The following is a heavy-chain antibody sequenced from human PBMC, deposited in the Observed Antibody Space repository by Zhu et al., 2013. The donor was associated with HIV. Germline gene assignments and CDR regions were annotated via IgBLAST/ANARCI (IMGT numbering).Heavy chain of an antibody. CDR2: IIPIFGTA. CDR3: ARVIIGGGYDSDAFDI. V-gene: IGHV1-69*06. J-gene: IGHJ3*02. CDR1: GGTFSSYA. D-gene: IGHD5-12*01. Sequence: QVQLVQSGAEVKKPGSSVKVSCKASGGTFSSYAISWVRQAPGQGLEWMGGIIPIFGTANYAQKFQGRVTITADKSTSTAYMELSSLRSEDTAVYYCARVIIGGGYDSDAFDIWGQGTMVTVSS.